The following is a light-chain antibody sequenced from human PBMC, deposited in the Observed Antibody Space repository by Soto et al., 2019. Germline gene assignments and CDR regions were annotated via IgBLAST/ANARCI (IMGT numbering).Light chain of an antibody. CDR1: SSDVGAYNY. CDR3: SSYTTTSAPCV. Sequence: QSALTQPASVSGSPGQSITISCSGTSSDVGAYNYVSWYQHHPGKAPKLIIYDVSNRPSGVSNRFSGSKSGNTASLTISGLQAEDEADYYCSSYTTTSAPCVFGTGTKVTVL. V-gene: IGLV2-14*03. J-gene: IGLJ1*01. CDR2: DVS.